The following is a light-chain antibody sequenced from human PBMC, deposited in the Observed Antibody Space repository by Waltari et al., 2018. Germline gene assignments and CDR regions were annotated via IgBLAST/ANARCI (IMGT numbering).Light chain of an antibody. CDR3: QVWDSSSDHWV. CDR2: YDS. CDR1: NIGSRT. V-gene: IGLV3-21*04. Sequence: SYVLPQPSSVSVAPGKTARITCGGSNIGSRTVPWHQQKPGQAPVLVFYYDSDRPSGIPERFSGSNSGNTATLTISRVEVGDEADYYCQVWDSSSDHWVFGGGTKLTVL. J-gene: IGLJ3*02.